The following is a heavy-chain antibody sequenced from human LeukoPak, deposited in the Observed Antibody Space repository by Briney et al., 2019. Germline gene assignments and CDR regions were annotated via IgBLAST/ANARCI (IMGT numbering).Heavy chain of an antibody. Sequence: AASVKVSCKASGYTFTNYDVNWVRQATGQGLEWMGWMNPNSGNTGYAQKFQGRVTMTRNTSISTAYMELSSLRSEDTAVYYCARPPSIGGSYYYYGMDVWAKGPRSPSP. J-gene: IGHJ6*02. CDR3: ARPPSIGGSYYYYGMDV. V-gene: IGHV1-8*01. D-gene: IGHD3-10*01. CDR1: GYTFTNYD. CDR2: MNPNSGNT.